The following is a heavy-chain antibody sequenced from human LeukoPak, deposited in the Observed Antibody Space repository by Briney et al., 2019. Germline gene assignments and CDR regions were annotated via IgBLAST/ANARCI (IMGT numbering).Heavy chain of an antibody. CDR1: GFTFSSYG. V-gene: IGHV3-7*01. Sequence: PGGSLRLSCAASGFTFSSYGMHWVRQAPGKGLEWVANIKQDGSEKYYVDSVKGRFTISRDNAKNSLYLQMNSLRAEDTAVYYCARVEDHDYGDYYFDYWGQGTLVTVSS. D-gene: IGHD4-17*01. CDR3: ARVEDHDYGDYYFDY. J-gene: IGHJ4*02. CDR2: IKQDGSEK.